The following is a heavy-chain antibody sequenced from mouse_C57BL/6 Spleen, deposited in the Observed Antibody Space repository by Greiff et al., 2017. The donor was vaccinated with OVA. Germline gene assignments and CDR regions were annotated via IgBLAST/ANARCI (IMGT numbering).Heavy chain of an antibody. CDR3: ARQSSYWYFDV. J-gene: IGHJ1*03. Sequence: EVQGVESGGGLVQPGGSLKLSCAASGFTFSDYYMYWVRPTPEKRLEWVAYISNGGGSPYYPDTVKGRFTISRDNAKNTLYLQRSRLKSEDTAMYYCARQSSYWYFDVWGTGTTVTVSS. CDR2: ISNGGGSP. D-gene: IGHD1-3*01. V-gene: IGHV5-12*01. CDR1: GFTFSDYY.